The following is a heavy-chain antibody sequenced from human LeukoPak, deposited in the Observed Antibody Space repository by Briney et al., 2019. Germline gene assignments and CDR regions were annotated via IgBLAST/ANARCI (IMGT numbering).Heavy chain of an antibody. CDR1: GGSVSSSSYY. CDR3: ARGYDVLTGFSI. Sequence: PSETLSLTCTVSGGSVSSSSYYWGWIRQPPGRGLEWIGSFSYSGSTYYRSSLKSRVTISVDTSKNQFSLKLTSATAADTAVYYCARGYDVLTGFSIWGQGTLVTVSS. J-gene: IGHJ4*02. V-gene: IGHV4-39*02. CDR2: FSYSGST. D-gene: IGHD3-9*01.